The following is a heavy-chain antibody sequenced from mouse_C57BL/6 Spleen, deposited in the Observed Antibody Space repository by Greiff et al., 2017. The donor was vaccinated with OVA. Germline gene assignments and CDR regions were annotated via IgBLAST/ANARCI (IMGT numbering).Heavy chain of an antibody. J-gene: IGHJ1*03. CDR2: IYPGDGDT. CDR1: GYAFSSSW. Sequence: QVQLQQSGPELVKPGASVKISCKASGYAFSSSWMNWVKQRPGKGLEWIGRIYPGDGDTNYNGKFKGKATLTADKSSSTAYMQLSSLTSEDSAVYFCARYRSHYWYFDVWGTGTTVTVSS. V-gene: IGHV1-82*01. CDR3: ARYRSHYWYFDV.